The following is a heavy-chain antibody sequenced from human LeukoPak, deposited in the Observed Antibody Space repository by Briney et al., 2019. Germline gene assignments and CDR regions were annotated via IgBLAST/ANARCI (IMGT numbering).Heavy chain of an antibody. D-gene: IGHD4-17*01. V-gene: IGHV1-2*02. CDR1: GYTFTGYY. CDR2: INPNSGGT. CDR3: ARTRVTTVTTIDY. Sequence: ASVKASCKASGYTFTGYYMHWVRQAPGQGLEWMGWINPNSGGTNYAQKFQGRVTMTRDTSISTAYMELSRLRSDDTAVYYCARTRVTTVTTIDYWGQGTLVTVSS. J-gene: IGHJ4*02.